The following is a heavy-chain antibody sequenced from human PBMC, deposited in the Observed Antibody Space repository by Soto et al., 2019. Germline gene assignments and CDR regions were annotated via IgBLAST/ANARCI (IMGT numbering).Heavy chain of an antibody. V-gene: IGHV3-23*01. CDR3: AKALGGNFTDWHFDY. CDR2: ISAGDIT. CDR1: GFTSSSFA. J-gene: IGHJ4*01. D-gene: IGHD3-9*01. Sequence: EVQLLESGGGLVQPGESLRLSCAASGFTSSSFAMNWVRQGPGKGLEWVSTISAGDITFYADSVKGRFTISRDTSKNTLFLHMNGLRADDTALYYCAKALGGNFTDWHFDYWGRGTLVTVSS.